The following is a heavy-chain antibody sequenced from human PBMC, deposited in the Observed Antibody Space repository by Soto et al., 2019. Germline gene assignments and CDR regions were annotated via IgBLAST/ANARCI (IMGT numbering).Heavy chain of an antibody. CDR2: INPNSGGT. Sequence: GASVKVSCKASGYTFTGYYMHWVRQAPGQGLEWMGWINPNSGGTNYAQKFQGWVTMTRDTSISTAYMELSRLRSDDTAVYYCARDGIAAAGKNIYYYYYMDVWGKGTTVTVSS. D-gene: IGHD6-13*01. V-gene: IGHV1-2*04. CDR3: ARDGIAAAGKNIYYYYYMDV. J-gene: IGHJ6*03. CDR1: GYTFTGYY.